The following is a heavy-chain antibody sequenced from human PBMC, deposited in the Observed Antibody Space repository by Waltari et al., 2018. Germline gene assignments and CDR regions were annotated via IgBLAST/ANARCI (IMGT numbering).Heavy chain of an antibody. CDR1: GCSIRSLTHY. D-gene: IGHD2-15*01. V-gene: IGHV4-61*02. J-gene: IGHJ5*02. Sequence: QMLLQESGPGLVTPSQTLSLTCTVSGCSIRSLTHYWSWIRQPAGKGLEWIGHIYTSGNTNYNPSLKSRVTISVDTSKNHFSLQLNSVTAADTAVYYCAARSHRSRNWFDPWGQGTLVTVSS. CDR3: AARSHRSRNWFDP. CDR2: IYTSGNT.